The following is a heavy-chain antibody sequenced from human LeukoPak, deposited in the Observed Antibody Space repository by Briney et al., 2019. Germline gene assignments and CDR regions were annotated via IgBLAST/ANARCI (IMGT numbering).Heavy chain of an antibody. V-gene: IGHV4-39*07. CDR3: ARSKGSSWFRRDAFDI. CDR1: GGSISSSSYY. J-gene: IGHJ3*02. CDR2: INHSGST. D-gene: IGHD6-13*01. Sequence: SETPSLTCTVSGGSISSSSYYWSWIRQPPGKGLEWIGEINHSGSTNYNPSLKSRVTISVDTSKNQFSLKLSSVTAADTAVYYCARSKGSSWFRRDAFDIWGQGTMVTVSS.